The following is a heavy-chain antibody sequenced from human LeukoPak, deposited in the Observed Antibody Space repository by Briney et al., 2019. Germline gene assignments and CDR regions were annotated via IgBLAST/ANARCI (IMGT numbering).Heavy chain of an antibody. Sequence: ASVKVSRKASGYTFTGYYMHWVRQAPGQGLEWMGRINPNSGGTNYAQKFQGRVTMTRDTSISTAYMELSRLRSDDTAVYYCARATAMVITFDYWGQGTLVTVSS. V-gene: IGHV1-2*06. CDR1: GYTFTGYY. CDR3: ARATAMVITFDY. J-gene: IGHJ4*02. CDR2: INPNSGGT. D-gene: IGHD5-18*01.